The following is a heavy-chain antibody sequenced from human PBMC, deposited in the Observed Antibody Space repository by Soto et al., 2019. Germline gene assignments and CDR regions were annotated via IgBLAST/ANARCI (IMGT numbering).Heavy chain of an antibody. D-gene: IGHD4-17*01. CDR2: IYTSGST. Sequence: SETLSLTCTVSGGSISSYCRSWIRQPAGKGLEWIGRIYTSGSTCYNPSLKRRVTMSVATSKNQFSLKLSAVTAADTAVYYCARDAPEELTTTPNIDFPGQGTLVTVSS. CDR1: GGSISSYC. V-gene: IGHV4-4*07. CDR3: ARDAPEELTTTPNIDF. J-gene: IGHJ4*02.